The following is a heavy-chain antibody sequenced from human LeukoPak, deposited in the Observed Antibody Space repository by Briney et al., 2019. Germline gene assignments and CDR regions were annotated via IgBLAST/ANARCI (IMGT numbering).Heavy chain of an antibody. CDR1: GLAFSAYK. V-gene: IGHV3-74*01. CDR3: VVGGSPGY. D-gene: IGHD2-15*01. J-gene: IGHJ4*02. Sequence: PGGSLRLSCAASGLAFSAYKMRWVRQAPRKGLVWVSRISTDGYTTDYADFVQGRFTASRDNTKNTWSLEMNSLRAEDTAVYYCVVGGSPGYWGQGTLVTVSS. CDR2: ISTDGYTT.